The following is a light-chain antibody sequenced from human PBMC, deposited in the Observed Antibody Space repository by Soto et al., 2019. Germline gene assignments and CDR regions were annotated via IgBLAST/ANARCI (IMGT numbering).Light chain of an antibody. CDR3: QQRSNSWT. Sequence: EIVFRHSPATLCLSPGERATLSCRASQSVSSYLAWYQQKPGQAPRLLIYDASNRATGIPARFSGSGSGTDFTLTISSLEPEDFAVYYCQQRSNSWTFGQGTKVDI. V-gene: IGKV3-11*01. CDR1: QSVSSY. CDR2: DAS. J-gene: IGKJ1*01.